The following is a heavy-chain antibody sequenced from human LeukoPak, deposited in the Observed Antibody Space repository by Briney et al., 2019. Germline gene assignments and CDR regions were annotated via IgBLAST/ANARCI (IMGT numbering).Heavy chain of an antibody. CDR2: ISSSSSYT. J-gene: IGHJ4*02. CDR3: ARVPRVGDYVDY. Sequence: GGSLRLSCEASGITFSDYYMSWIRQAPGKGLEWVSYISSSSSYTNYADSVKGRFTISRDNAKNSLYLQMNSLRAEDTAVYYCARVPRVGDYVDYWGQGTLVTVSS. CDR1: GITFSDYY. V-gene: IGHV3-11*05. D-gene: IGHD2-15*01.